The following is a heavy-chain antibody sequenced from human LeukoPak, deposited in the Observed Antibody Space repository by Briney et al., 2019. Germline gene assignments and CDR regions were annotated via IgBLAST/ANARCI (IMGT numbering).Heavy chain of an antibody. V-gene: IGHV3-33*06. D-gene: IGHD3-10*01. J-gene: IGHJ4*02. Sequence: PGGSLRLSCAASGFTFRNCGMHWVRQAPGKGLEWVAVIWYDGSNKYYVDSVKGRFTLSRDNSKNTLYLQMNSLRAEDTAVYYCAKHRMVRGGITDAYFDCWGQGTLVTVSS. CDR2: IWYDGSNK. CDR1: GFTFRNCG. CDR3: AKHRMVRGGITDAYFDC.